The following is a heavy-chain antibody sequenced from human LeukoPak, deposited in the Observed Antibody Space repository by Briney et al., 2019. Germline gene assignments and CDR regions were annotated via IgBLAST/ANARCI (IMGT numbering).Heavy chain of an antibody. D-gene: IGHD3-16*01. Sequence: SETLSLTCAVSGDSLTSNSRSWGWIRQSPGEGLQWIVTINNWGTKYYNPSLKSRVPMPVDTSKNQFSLNLISVTAADTAVYYCARLRGGVQLWGNWGRGALVTVSS. CDR1: GDSLTSNSRS. V-gene: IGHV4-39*01. J-gene: IGHJ4*02. CDR2: INNWGTK. CDR3: ARLRGGVQLWGN.